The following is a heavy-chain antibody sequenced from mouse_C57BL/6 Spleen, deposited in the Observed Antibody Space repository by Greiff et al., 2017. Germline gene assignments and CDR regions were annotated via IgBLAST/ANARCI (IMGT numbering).Heavy chain of an antibody. J-gene: IGHJ2*01. CDR2: ISYDGSN. V-gene: IGHV3-6*01. CDR1: GYSITSGYY. D-gene: IGHD1-1*01. CDR3: AGVTTVVANYFDD. Sequence: ESGPGLVKPSQSLSLTCSVTGYSITSGYYWNWIRQFPGNKLEWMGYISYDGSNNYNPSLQNRISITRDTSKNQFFLKLNSVTTEDTATYYCAGVTTVVANYFDDWGQGTTRTVSS.